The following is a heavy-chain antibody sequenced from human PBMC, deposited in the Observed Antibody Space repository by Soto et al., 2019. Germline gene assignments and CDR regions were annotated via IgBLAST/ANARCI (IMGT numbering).Heavy chain of an antibody. CDR1: GYTFTSYY. D-gene: IGHD1-26*01. CDR3: SRGGSIVDPGIGYYYYQARGI. Sequence: VKTCCAVPGYTFTSYYRHWLWQARGQGLECMAIFNPTGDTASYAQKLQGRVTMTRDTSTAAPYMELGSLRSEDTAVYYRSRGGSIVDPGIGYYYYQARGIWRRVPTVTVSS. J-gene: IGHJ6*02. CDR2: FNPTGDTA. V-gene: IGHV1-46*01.